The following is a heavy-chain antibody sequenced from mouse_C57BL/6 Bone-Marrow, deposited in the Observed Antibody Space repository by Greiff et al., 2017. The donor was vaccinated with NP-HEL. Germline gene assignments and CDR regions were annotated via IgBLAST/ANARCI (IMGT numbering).Heavy chain of an antibody. Sequence: QVQLKQSGAELARPGASVKLSCKASGYTFTSYGISWVKQRTGQGLEWIGEIYPRSGNTYYNEKFKGKATLTADKSSSTAYMELRSLTSEDSAVYFCARSGDGYDNYWGQGTTLTGSS. CDR3: ARSGDGYDNY. D-gene: IGHD2-2*01. J-gene: IGHJ2*01. CDR1: GYTFTSYG. CDR2: IYPRSGNT. V-gene: IGHV1-81*01.